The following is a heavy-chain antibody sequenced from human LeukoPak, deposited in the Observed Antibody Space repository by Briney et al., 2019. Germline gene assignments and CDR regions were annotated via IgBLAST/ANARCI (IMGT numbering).Heavy chain of an antibody. CDR1: GYTFTGYY. J-gene: IGHJ4*02. D-gene: IGHD6-19*01. CDR3: ARVKYSSGPFDY. CDR2: INPNSGGT. V-gene: IGHV1-2*02. Sequence: GASVKVSCKASGYTFTGYYMHWVRQAPGQGLEWMGWINPNSGGTNYAQKFQGRVTMTRDTSISTAHMELSRLRSDDTAVYYCARVKYSSGPFDYWGQGTLDTVSS.